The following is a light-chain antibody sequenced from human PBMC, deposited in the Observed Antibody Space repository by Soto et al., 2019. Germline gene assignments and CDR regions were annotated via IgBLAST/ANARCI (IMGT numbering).Light chain of an antibody. CDR3: AAWDGSLKGYV. J-gene: IGLJ1*01. CDR1: NSNIGSHS. V-gene: IGLV1-44*01. Sequence: QSVLTQPPSASGTPGQRVTISCSGSNSNIGSHSVNWYQQLPGTAPKLLIDSNNERPSGVPDRFSGSKSGTSASLAISGLQSEDEADYYCAAWDGSLKGYVFGTGTQLTVL. CDR2: SNN.